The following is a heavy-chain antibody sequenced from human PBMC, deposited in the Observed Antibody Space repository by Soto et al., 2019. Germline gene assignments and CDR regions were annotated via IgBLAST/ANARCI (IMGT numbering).Heavy chain of an antibody. J-gene: IGHJ4*02. CDR2: ISAYSGLT. CDR3: ARRPPDASGSYFAGDF. D-gene: IGHD3-10*01. V-gene: IGHV1-18*04. CDR1: GYTFTNYG. Sequence: QVQLVQSGAEVKKPGASVNISCKASGYTFTNYGVSWVRQAPGQGLEWMGWISAYSGLTHYPHHLQGRVTMTTDTSTTTAYLELGSLTSDDTAVYYCARRPPDASGSYFAGDFWGQGTLITVSS.